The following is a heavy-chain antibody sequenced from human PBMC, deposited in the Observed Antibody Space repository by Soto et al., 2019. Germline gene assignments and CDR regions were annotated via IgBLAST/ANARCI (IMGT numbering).Heavy chain of an antibody. CDR3: SHSAPYYHILTGQYFPRNFDY. Sequence: QITLKESGPTLVKPTQTLTLTCTFSGFSLRTSGVGVGWIRQPPGKALEWLALIYWHDDKRYSPSLQNRLTIPKAPSKNPVLLTMTNMDPLDTATYYCSHSAPYYHILTGQYFPRNFDYWGQGTLVTVSS. V-gene: IGHV2-5*01. D-gene: IGHD3-9*01. J-gene: IGHJ4*02. CDR1: GFSLRTSGVG. CDR2: IYWHDDK.